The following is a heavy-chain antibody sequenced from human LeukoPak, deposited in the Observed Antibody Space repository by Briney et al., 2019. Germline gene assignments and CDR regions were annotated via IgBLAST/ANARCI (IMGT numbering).Heavy chain of an antibody. Sequence: SETLSLTCAVYGGSFSGYYWSWIRQPPGKGLEWIGYIYYSGSTNYNPSLKSRVTISVDTSKNQFSLKLSSVTAADTAVYYCARHSRSRNRYPYSSNSGVFDYWGQGTLVTVSS. CDR1: GGSFSGYY. V-gene: IGHV4-59*08. CDR2: IYYSGST. CDR3: ARHSRSRNRYPYSSNSGVFDY. D-gene: IGHD6-13*01. J-gene: IGHJ4*02.